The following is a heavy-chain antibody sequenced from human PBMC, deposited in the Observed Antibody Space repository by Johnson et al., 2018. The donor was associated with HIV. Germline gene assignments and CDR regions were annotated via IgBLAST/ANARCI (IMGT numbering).Heavy chain of an antibody. CDR2: ISYDGSNK. CDR3: ARSSIYSSSWLADAFDI. J-gene: IGHJ3*02. V-gene: IGHV3-30*03. CDR1: GFTFSSYA. D-gene: IGHD6-13*01. Sequence: QVQLVESGGGLVQPGGSLRLSCAASGFTFSSYAMSWVRQAPGKGLEWVAVISYDGSNKYSADSVKGRFTISRDNSKNTLYLQMNSLRAEDTAVYYCARSSIYSSSWLADAFDIWGQGTMVTVSS.